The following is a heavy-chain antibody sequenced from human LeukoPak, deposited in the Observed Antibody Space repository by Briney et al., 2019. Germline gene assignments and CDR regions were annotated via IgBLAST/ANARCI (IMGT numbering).Heavy chain of an antibody. CDR2: IYYSGST. CDR3: ARHAVSNLGNFDY. V-gene: IGHV4-39*01. CDR1: GGSISSSSYY. D-gene: IGHD7-27*01. Sequence: SETLSLTCTVSGGSISSSSYYWGWTRQPPGKGLEWIGSIYYSGSTYYNPSLKSRVTISVDTSKNQFSLKLSSVTAADTAVYFCARHAVSNLGNFDYWGQGTLVTVSS. J-gene: IGHJ4*02.